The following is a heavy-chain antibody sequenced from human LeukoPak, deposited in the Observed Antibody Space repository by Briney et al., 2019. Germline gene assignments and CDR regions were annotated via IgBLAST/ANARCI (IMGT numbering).Heavy chain of an antibody. J-gene: IGHJ6*02. CDR1: GYTLTAYY. CDR2: MNPHSGGT. V-gene: IGHV1-2*02. Sequence: ASVQLSCTASGYTLTAYYIHWVRQAPGQGLEWMGWMNPHSGGTNYAQKFRARVSMPTDTTINTAYLELTALTSDDTALYYCARAERTVAGLDVWGQGTTVTVSS. D-gene: IGHD2-2*01. CDR3: ARAERTVAGLDV.